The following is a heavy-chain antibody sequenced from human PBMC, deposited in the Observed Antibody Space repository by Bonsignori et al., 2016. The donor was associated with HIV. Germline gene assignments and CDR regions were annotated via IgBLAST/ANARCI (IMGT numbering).Heavy chain of an antibody. CDR3: ARGGASGYSYASYRWFDP. CDR1: GYTFTSYY. Sequence: ASVKVSCKASGYTFTSYYMHWVRQAPGQGLQWMGIINPSGGSTSYAQKFQGRVTMTRDTSTSTVYMELSSLRSEDTAVYYCARGGASGYSYASYRWFDPWGQGTLVTVSS. J-gene: IGHJ5*02. V-gene: IGHV1-46*01. D-gene: IGHD5-18*01. CDR2: INPSGGST.